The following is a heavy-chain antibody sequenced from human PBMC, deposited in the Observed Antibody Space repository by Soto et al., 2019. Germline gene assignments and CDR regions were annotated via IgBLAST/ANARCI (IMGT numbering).Heavy chain of an antibody. CDR1: GFTFNKYA. D-gene: IGHD3-16*01. J-gene: IGHJ6*02. Sequence: EVVLLESGGGLLQPGGSLRLSCVASGFTFNKYAMNWVRQAPGKGLEWVSVISGYGKYTNYADSVEGRVTVSRDNSRNTLYLQMNSLRVDDTAVYYCAKATRESYTDYYNYGMDVWGQGTTVTVS. V-gene: IGHV3-23*01. CDR3: AKATRESYTDYYNYGMDV. CDR2: ISGYGKYT.